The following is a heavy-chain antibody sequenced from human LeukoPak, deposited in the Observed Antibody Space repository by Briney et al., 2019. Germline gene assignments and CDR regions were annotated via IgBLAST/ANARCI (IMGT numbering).Heavy chain of an antibody. CDR2: ISGSGGST. CDR3: AKVGIMVAAFYFDY. CDR1: GFTFTNYA. D-gene: IGHD2-8*01. V-gene: IGHV3-23*01. J-gene: IGHJ4*02. Sequence: PGGSLRLSCAASGFTFTNYAMHWVRQAPGKGLEWVSAISGSGGSTYYADSVKGRFTISRDNSKNTLYLQMNSLRAEDTAVYYCAKVGIMVAAFYFDYWGQGTLVTVSS.